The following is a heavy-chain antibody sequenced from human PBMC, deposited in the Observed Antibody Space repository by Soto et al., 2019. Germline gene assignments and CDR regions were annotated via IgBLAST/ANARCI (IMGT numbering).Heavy chain of an antibody. CDR1: GFSFSSFW. Sequence: EVQLVESGGGLVQPRGSLRLSCAAPGFSFSSFWMNWVRQAPGKGLEWVAIIKKDGSEKLYVDSVKGRFTISRDNARNSLYLEMNSLRAEDTAVYYCVAGSGWLPDFWGQGTLVTVSS. J-gene: IGHJ4*02. CDR2: IKKDGSEK. D-gene: IGHD6-19*01. CDR3: VAGSGWLPDF. V-gene: IGHV3-7*01.